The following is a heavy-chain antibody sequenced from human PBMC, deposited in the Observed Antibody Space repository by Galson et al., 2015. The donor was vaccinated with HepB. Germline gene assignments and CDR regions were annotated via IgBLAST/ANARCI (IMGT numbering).Heavy chain of an antibody. V-gene: IGHV3-33*08. D-gene: IGHD3-22*01. CDR3: ASGSYYYDSSGYYVDACDI. J-gene: IGHJ3*02. Sequence: SLRLSCAASGFTFSSYGMHWVRQAPGKGLEWVAVIWYDGSNKYYADSVKGRFTISRDNSKNTLYLQMNSLRAEDTAVYYCASGSYYYDSSGYYVDACDIWGQGTMVTVSS. CDR1: GFTFSSYG. CDR2: IWYDGSNK.